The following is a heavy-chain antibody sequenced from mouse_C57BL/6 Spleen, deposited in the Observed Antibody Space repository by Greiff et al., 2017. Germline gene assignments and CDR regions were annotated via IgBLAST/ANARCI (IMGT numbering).Heavy chain of an antibody. D-gene: IGHD1-1*01. CDR2: INYDGSST. Sequence: EVMLVESEGGLVQPGSSMKLSCTASGFTFSDYYMAWVRQVPEKGLEWVANINYDGSSTYYLDSLKSRFIISRDNAKNILYLQMSSLKSEDTATYYCARVGSSPYYAMDYWGQGTSVTVSS. CDR3: ARVGSSPYYAMDY. V-gene: IGHV5-16*01. CDR1: GFTFSDYY. J-gene: IGHJ4*01.